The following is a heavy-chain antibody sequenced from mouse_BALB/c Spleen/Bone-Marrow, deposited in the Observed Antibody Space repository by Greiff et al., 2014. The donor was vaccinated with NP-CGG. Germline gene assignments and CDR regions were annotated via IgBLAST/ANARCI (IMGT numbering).Heavy chain of an antibody. Sequence: EVMLVESGGGLVQPGGSLKLSCATSGFTFSDYYMYWVRQTPEKRLEWVAYITKGGGSTYYPDIVKGRFTISRDNAKNTLYLQISRLKSEDTAMYYCARQLAYAMDYWGQGTSVTVSS. CDR2: ITKGGGST. CDR1: GFTFSDYY. CDR3: ARQLAYAMDY. D-gene: IGHD4-1*01. V-gene: IGHV5-12*02. J-gene: IGHJ4*01.